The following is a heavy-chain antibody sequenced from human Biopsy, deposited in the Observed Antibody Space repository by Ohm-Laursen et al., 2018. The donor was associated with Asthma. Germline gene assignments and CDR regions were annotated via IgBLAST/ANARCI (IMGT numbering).Heavy chain of an antibody. Sequence: SLRLSCTASGFTFSHYWMHWVRQAPGKGLVWVSRINGDGSSTSYADSVKGRFTISRDNAKNSLYLQMNSLRAEDTAIYYCAKPMLHLNYYDSSGSPTPSGAFDIWGQGSMVTVSS. CDR2: INGDGSST. V-gene: IGHV3-74*01. J-gene: IGHJ3*02. CDR3: AKPMLHLNYYDSSGSPTPSGAFDI. CDR1: GFTFSHYW. D-gene: IGHD3-22*01.